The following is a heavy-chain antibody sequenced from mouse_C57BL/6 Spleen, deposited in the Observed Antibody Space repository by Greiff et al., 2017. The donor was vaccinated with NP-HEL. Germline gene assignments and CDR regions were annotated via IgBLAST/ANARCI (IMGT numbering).Heavy chain of an antibody. Sequence: ESGPGLVKPSQSLSLTCSVTGYSITSGYYWNWIRQFPGNKLEWMGYISYDGSNNYNPSLQNRISITRDPSKNQFFLKLNSVTTEDTATYYCARDYGSLDYWGQGTTLTVSS. D-gene: IGHD1-1*01. CDR2: ISYDGSN. V-gene: IGHV3-6*01. J-gene: IGHJ2*01. CDR1: GYSITSGYY. CDR3: ARDYGSLDY.